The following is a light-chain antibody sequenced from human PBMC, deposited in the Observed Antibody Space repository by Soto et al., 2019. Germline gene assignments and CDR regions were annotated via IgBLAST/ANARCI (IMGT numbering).Light chain of an antibody. CDR2: KVS. CDR3: MQGTHWPIT. Sequence: DVVMTQSPLSLPVTLGQPSSISCRSNQRLVDSDGIAYFSWFQQRPGRSPRRLIYKVSNRDSGVPARFSGSGSGTDFALKISRVEAEDVGVYYCMQGTHWPITFGQGTRLEIK. J-gene: IGKJ5*01. CDR1: QRLVDSDGIAY. V-gene: IGKV2-30*01.